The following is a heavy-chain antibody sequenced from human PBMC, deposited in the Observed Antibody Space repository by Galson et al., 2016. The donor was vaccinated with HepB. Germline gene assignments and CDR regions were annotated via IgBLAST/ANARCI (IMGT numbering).Heavy chain of an antibody. CDR2: INAGNGNT. CDR1: GYTFTTYA. D-gene: IGHD1-26*01. Sequence: SVKVSCKASGYTFTTYAMHWVRQAPGQRLEWMGWINAGNGNTKYSQKFQGRVTITRDTSASTAYMELSSLRSEDTAVDYCASEHFSGSYYGSKAAFDCWGQGTLVTVSS. J-gene: IGHJ4*02. V-gene: IGHV1-3*01. CDR3: ASEHFSGSYYGSKAAFDC.